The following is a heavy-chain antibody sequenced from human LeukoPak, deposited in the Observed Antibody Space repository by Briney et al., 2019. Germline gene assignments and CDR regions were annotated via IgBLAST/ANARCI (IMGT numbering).Heavy chain of an antibody. CDR1: GFTFSSYA. D-gene: IGHD3-10*01. CDR3: AKDDGYYYGSGSYKTSLYYFDY. Sequence: GGSLRLSCAASGFTFSSYAMSWVRQAPGKGLEWVAVISYDGSNKYYADSVKGRFTISRDNSKNTLYLQMNSLRAEDTAVYYCAKDDGYYYGSGSYKTSLYYFDYWGQGTLVTVSS. V-gene: IGHV3-30*18. J-gene: IGHJ4*02. CDR2: ISYDGSNK.